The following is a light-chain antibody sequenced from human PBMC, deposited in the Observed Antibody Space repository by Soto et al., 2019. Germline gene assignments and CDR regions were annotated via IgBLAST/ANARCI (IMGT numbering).Light chain of an antibody. CDR1: QSISSNF. Sequence: EVVLTQSPDTLSLSVGERASLSCRASQSISSNFLAWYQQKPGQAPRLLIYSASTRATGVPDRFSGSGSGTHFTLTITRLEPLDFAICLGQNYNFSFIPGTRVDFK. J-gene: IGKJ3*01. CDR2: SAS. CDR3: QNYNFS. V-gene: IGKV3-20*01.